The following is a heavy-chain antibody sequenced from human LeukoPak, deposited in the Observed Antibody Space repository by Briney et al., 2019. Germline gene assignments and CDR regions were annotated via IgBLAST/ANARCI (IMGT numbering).Heavy chain of an antibody. CDR3: ARDGTRGWELDY. Sequence: PGGSLRLSCAASEFTFSSYEMNWVRQVPGKGLEWVSYISGSGDSIFHADSVRGRFTISRDNAQNSLYLQMNSLRAEDTAVYYCARDGTRGWELDYWGQGALATVSS. D-gene: IGHD1-26*01. J-gene: IGHJ4*02. CDR2: ISGSGDSI. V-gene: IGHV3-48*03. CDR1: EFTFSSYE.